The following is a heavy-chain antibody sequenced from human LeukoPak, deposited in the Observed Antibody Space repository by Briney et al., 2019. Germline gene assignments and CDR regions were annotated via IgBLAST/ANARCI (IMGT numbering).Heavy chain of an antibody. CDR3: ARDLFGTYDSDY. Sequence: GGSLRLSCAASGFNFGIYSLNWVRQAPGKGLEWLSYISAGSTIYYADSVKGRFTISRDNANNLLYLQMNSLRAEDTAVYYCARDLFGTYDSDYWGQGILVIVSS. CDR1: GFNFGIYS. CDR2: ISAGSTI. V-gene: IGHV3-48*01. J-gene: IGHJ4*02. D-gene: IGHD5-12*01.